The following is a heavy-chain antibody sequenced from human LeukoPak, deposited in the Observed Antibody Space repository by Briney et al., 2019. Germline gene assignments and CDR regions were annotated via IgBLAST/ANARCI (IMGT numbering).Heavy chain of an antibody. CDR1: GGTFSSYA. CDR3: ATVFGVATTPNYYMDV. V-gene: IGHV1-69*05. Sequence: GASVKVSCKASGGTFSSYAISWVRQAPGQGLERMGGIIPIFGTANYAQKFQGRVTITTDESTSTAYMELSSLRSEDTAVYYCATVFGVATTPNYYMDVWGKGTTVTVSS. D-gene: IGHD3-3*01. CDR2: IIPIFGTA. J-gene: IGHJ6*03.